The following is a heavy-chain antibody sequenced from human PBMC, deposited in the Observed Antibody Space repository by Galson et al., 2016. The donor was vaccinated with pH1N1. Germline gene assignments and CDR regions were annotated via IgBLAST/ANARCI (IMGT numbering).Heavy chain of an antibody. V-gene: IGHV3-23*01. CDR2: ITFTGGST. J-gene: IGHJ4*02. CDR1: GFTFRNYG. D-gene: IGHD1-14*01. CDR3: AKARATGIVNTGDFDY. Sequence: PRLSCAASGFTFRNYGMSWVRQAPGKGLEWVSAITFTGGSTYYADDVKGRFTISRDTSKNTLYLQMNSLRVEDTAVYYCAKARATGIVNTGDFDYWGQGTLVTVSS.